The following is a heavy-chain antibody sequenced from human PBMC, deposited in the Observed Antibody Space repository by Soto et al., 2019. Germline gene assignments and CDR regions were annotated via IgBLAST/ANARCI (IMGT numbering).Heavy chain of an antibody. CDR1: GGTFSSYA. Sequence: SVKVSCKASGGTFSSYAISWVRQAPGQGLEWMGGIIPIFGTANYAQKFQGRVTITADESTSTAYMELSSLRSEDTAEYYCARAIRFRFWSGYYSYGMDVWGQGTTVTVSS. CDR2: IIPIFGTA. J-gene: IGHJ6*02. V-gene: IGHV1-69*13. CDR3: ARAIRFRFWSGYYSYGMDV. D-gene: IGHD3-3*01.